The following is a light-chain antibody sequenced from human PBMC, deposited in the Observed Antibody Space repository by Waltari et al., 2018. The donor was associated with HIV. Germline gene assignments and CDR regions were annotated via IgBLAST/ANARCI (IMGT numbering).Light chain of an antibody. CDR1: GSNIGAGYD. V-gene: IGLV1-40*01. CDR2: GNF. CDR3: QSYDSSLSAWV. J-gene: IGLJ3*02. Sequence: QPVLTQPPSVSGAPGLGVTVSCTGSGSNIGAGYDVHWYQQLPGTAPKLPIYGNFNRTSGVPDRFSASKSGTSASLAITGRQPEDEADYYCQSYDSSLSAWVFGGGTKLTVL.